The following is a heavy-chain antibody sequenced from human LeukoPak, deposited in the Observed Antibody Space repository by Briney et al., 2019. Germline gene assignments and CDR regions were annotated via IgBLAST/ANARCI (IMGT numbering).Heavy chain of an antibody. CDR1: GFTFSSYA. CDR3: AKGHHPYCRSTSCYLEGFDY. Sequence: GGSLRLSCAASGFTFSSYAMSWVRQAPGKGLEWVSAISGSGGSTYYADSVKGRFTISRDNSKNTLYLQMNSLRAEDTAVYYCAKGHHPYCRSTSCYLEGFDYWGQGTLVTVSS. D-gene: IGHD2-2*01. V-gene: IGHV3-23*01. J-gene: IGHJ4*02. CDR2: ISGSGGST.